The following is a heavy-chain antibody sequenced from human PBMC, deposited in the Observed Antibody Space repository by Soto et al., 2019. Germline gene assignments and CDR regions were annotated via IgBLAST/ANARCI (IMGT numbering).Heavy chain of an antibody. D-gene: IGHD1-26*01. Sequence: SETLSLTCTVSGGSISSYYWSWIRQPPGKGLEWIGYIYYSGSTNYNPSLKSRVTISVDTSKNQFSLKLGSVTAADTAVYYCARDLASGSYRRFDPWGQGTLVTVSS. V-gene: IGHV4-59*01. J-gene: IGHJ5*02. CDR2: IYYSGST. CDR1: GGSISSYY. CDR3: ARDLASGSYRRFDP.